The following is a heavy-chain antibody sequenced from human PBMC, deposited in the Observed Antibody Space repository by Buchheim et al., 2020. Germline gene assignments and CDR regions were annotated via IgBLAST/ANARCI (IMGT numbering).Heavy chain of an antibody. Sequence: EVQLVESGGGLVKPGGSLRLSCAASGFTFSNAWMSWVRQAPGKGLEWVVRIKSKTDGGTTDYAAPGTGRFTITRYDSKNTLYLQMNSLKTEDTAVYYCTTPPGSGSYYSSPWGQGTL. D-gene: IGHD1-26*01. J-gene: IGHJ5*02. CDR2: IKSKTDGGTT. CDR1: GFTFSNAW. V-gene: IGHV3-15*01. CDR3: TTPPGSGSYYSSP.